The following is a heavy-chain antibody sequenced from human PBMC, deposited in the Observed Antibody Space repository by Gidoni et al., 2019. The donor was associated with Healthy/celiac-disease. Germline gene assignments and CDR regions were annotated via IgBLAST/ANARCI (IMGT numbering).Heavy chain of an antibody. D-gene: IGHD6-6*01. Sequence: EVQLVESGGGLVQPGGSLRLSCAASGFTCSSYWMSWVRQAPGKGLGWVANIKQDGSEKYYVDSVKGRLTISRDNAKNSLYLQMNSLRAEDTAVYYCARDQLLEYSSSPSWFDPWGQGTLVTVSS. CDR2: IKQDGSEK. CDR1: GFTCSSYW. V-gene: IGHV3-7*03. J-gene: IGHJ5*02. CDR3: ARDQLLEYSSSPSWFDP.